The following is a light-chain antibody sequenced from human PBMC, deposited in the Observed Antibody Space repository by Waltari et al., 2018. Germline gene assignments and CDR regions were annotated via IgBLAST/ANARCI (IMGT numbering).Light chain of an antibody. CDR2: DAS. J-gene: IGKJ4*01. V-gene: IGKV3-15*01. CDR1: QSVSTS. Sequence: EVLMTQSPAALSVSPGKRVTLSCRASQSVSTSLAWYQQRPGQAPRLLLYDASTRATGIPARFSGSGSDTEFTLTISGVQSGDFAVYYCQQYNNWPPFTFGGGTKVEI. CDR3: QQYNNWPPFT.